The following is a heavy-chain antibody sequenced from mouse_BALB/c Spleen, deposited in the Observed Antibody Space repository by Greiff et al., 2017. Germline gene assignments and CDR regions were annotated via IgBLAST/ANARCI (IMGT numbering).Heavy chain of an antibody. J-gene: IGHJ3*01. CDR1: GFTFSSYT. V-gene: IGHV5-12-2*01. CDR3: ARHPTTY. CDR2: ISNGGGST. Sequence: EVQLVESGGGLVQPGGSLKLSCAASGFTFSSYTMSWVRQTPEKRLEWVAYISNGGGSTYYPDTVKGRFTISRDNAKNTLYLQMSSLKSEDTAMYYCARHPTTYWGQGTLVTVSA.